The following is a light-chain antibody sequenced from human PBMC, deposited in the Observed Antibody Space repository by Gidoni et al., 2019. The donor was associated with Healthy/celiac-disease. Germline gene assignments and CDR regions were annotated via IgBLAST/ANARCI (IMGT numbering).Light chain of an antibody. CDR2: EFS. CDR1: SSDVGGYTY. Sequence: QSALTQPASVSGSPGQSITISCTGTSSDVGGYTYVSWYQHHLGKAPNLMSYEFSNRPSGGSNRFSGSKSGNTASLTISGLQAEDDADYYCSSYTSSSTLVVFGGGTKLTVL. J-gene: IGLJ2*01. CDR3: SSYTSSSTLVV. V-gene: IGLV2-14*01.